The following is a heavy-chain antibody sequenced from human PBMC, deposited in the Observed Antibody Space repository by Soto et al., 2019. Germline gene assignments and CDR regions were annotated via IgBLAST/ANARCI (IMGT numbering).Heavy chain of an antibody. D-gene: IGHD4-4*01. CDR3: TTDSIYSNYHYYYYMDV. J-gene: IGHJ6*03. Sequence: GGSLRLSCAASGFTFSNAWMSWVRQAPGKGLEWVGRIKSKTDGGTTDYAAPVKGRFTISRDDSKNTLYLQMNSLKTEDTAVYYCTTDSIYSNYHYYYYMDVWGKGTTVTVSS. CDR1: GFTFSNAW. V-gene: IGHV3-15*01. CDR2: IKSKTDGGTT.